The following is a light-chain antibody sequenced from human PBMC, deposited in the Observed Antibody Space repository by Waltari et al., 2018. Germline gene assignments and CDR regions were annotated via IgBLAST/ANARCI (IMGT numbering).Light chain of an antibody. V-gene: IGLV2-11*01. Sequence: QSALTQPRSVSGSPGQSVTISCTGTSSDVGGYNYVSWYQQHPGKAPKVMIYDVSKRPSGVPDRFSGSKSGNTASLTISGLQADDEAEYYCCSFAGSYSVLFGGGTKVTVL. J-gene: IGLJ2*01. CDR3: CSFAGSYSVL. CDR2: DVS. CDR1: SSDVGGYNY.